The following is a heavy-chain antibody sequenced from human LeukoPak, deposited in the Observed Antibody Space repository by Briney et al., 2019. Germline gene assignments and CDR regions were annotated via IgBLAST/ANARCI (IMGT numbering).Heavy chain of an antibody. D-gene: IGHD4-17*01. CDR3: ARVRDSTVTTTVFDY. J-gene: IGHJ4*02. CDR2: IYYSGST. V-gene: IGHV4-59*08. Sequence: SETLSLTCTVSGGSISSYYWSWIRQPPGKGLEWIGYIYYSGSTNYNPSLKSRVTISVDTSKNQFSLKLSSVTAADTAVYYCARVRDSTVTTTVFDYWGQGTLVTVSS. CDR1: GGSISSYY.